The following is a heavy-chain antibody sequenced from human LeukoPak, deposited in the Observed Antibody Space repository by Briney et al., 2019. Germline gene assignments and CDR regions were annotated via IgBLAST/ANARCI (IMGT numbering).Heavy chain of an antibody. CDR3: ARLKFYDSTGYSPSHYMDV. Sequence: SETLSLTCTVSGGPIYSYYWSWIRQSAGKGLEWIGRLYPGVSTDYNPSLKSRVPMSLDTSKKQFALTLSAVTAADTAVYYCARLKFYDSTGYSPSHYMDVWGKGTTVTVSS. CDR1: GGPIYSYY. J-gene: IGHJ6*03. V-gene: IGHV4-4*07. CDR2: LYPGVST. D-gene: IGHD3-22*01.